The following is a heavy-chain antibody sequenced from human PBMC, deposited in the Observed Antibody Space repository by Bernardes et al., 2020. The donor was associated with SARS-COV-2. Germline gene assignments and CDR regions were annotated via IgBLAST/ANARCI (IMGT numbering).Heavy chain of an antibody. V-gene: IGHV1-2*02. CDR1: GYTVTDYF. Sequence: ASVKVSCKASGYTVTDYFIHWVRQAPGQGLECMGWINPESGVTDYAQKFQGRISLTRDTSINTVYMELRGLRSDDTAVFYCARSPDRHFDYWGQGTQVTVSS. CDR2: INPESGVT. J-gene: IGHJ4*02. CDR3: ARSPDRHFDY.